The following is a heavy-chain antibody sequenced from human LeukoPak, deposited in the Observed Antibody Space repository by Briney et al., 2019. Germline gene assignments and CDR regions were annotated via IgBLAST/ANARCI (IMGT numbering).Heavy chain of an antibody. D-gene: IGHD1-14*01. CDR1: GFTFISYW. CDR2: IKQDGSEK. J-gene: IGHJ4*02. Sequence: PGGSLRLSWAASGFTFISYWMSWFRQAPGKGLEWVANIKQDGSEKYYVDSVKGRFTISRDNAKNSLYLQMNSLRAEDTAVYYCARDWSGLDYWGQGTLVTVSS. CDR3: ARDWSGLDY. V-gene: IGHV3-7*01.